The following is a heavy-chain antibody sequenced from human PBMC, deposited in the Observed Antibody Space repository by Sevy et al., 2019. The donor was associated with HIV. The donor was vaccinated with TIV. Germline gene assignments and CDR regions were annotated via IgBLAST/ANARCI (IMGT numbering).Heavy chain of an antibody. V-gene: IGHV3-30-3*01. Sequence: GGSLRLSCAASGFTFSSYAMHWVRQAPGKGLEWVAVISYDGSNKYYADSVKGRFTISRDNSKNTLCLQMNSLRAEDTAVYYCASWGGYSGLWGQGTLVTVSS. CDR3: ASWGGYSGL. J-gene: IGHJ4*02. D-gene: IGHD5-12*01. CDR1: GFTFSSYA. CDR2: ISYDGSNK.